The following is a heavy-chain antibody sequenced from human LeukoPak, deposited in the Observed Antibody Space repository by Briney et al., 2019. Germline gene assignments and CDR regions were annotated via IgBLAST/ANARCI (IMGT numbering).Heavy chain of an antibody. Sequence: GGSLRLSCAASGFTFSNAWMTWVRQAPGKGLDGFGRSKSKTDGGTTDYAAPVKGRFTISRDDSKNTLYLQMNSLRAEDTAVYYCANWAVATIVGLDYWGQGTLVTVSS. CDR2: SKSKTDGGTT. CDR3: ANWAVATIVGLDY. V-gene: IGHV3-15*01. CDR1: GFTFSNAW. D-gene: IGHD5-12*01. J-gene: IGHJ4*02.